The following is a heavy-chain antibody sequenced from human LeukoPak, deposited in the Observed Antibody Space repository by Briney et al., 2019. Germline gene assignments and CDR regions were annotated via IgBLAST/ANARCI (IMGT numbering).Heavy chain of an antibody. CDR2: IKQDGSEK. Sequence: GGSLRLSCAASGFTFRSYWMSWVRQAPGKGLEWVANIKQDGSEKYYVDSVKGRFTISRDNAKNSLYLQMNSLRAEDTAVYYCARDHESYADYFDYWGQGTLVTVSS. V-gene: IGHV3-7*01. J-gene: IGHJ4*02. CDR1: GFTFRSYW. CDR3: ARDHESYADYFDY. D-gene: IGHD1-26*01.